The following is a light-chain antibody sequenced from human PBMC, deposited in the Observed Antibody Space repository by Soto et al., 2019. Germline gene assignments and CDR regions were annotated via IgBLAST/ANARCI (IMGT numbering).Light chain of an antibody. V-gene: IGKV3-15*01. Sequence: ILITQSPSTLSVSPGERATLSCRASQSVSSNLSWYQQKPGQAPRLLIYGASTRATGIPARFSGSGSGTEFTLTISSLQSEDFAVYYCHQYNNWPPWTFGQGTKVDIK. J-gene: IGKJ1*01. CDR3: HQYNNWPPWT. CDR2: GAS. CDR1: QSVSSN.